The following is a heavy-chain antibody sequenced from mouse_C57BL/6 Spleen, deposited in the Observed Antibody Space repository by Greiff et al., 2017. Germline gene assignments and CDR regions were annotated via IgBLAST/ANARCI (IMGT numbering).Heavy chain of an antibody. CDR1: GFNIKDYY. Sequence: VHVKQSGAELVKPGASVKLSCTASGFNIKDYYMHWVKQRTEQGLEWIGRIDPEDGETKYAPTFQGQATITADTSSNTAYLQLSSLTSEDTAVYYCARWDYYGTPYFDVWGTGTTVTVSS. CDR3: ARWDYYGTPYFDV. V-gene: IGHV14-2*01. CDR2: IDPEDGET. J-gene: IGHJ1*03. D-gene: IGHD1-1*01.